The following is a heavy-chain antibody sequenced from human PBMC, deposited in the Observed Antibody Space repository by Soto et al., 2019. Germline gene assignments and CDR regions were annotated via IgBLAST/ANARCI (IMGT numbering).Heavy chain of an antibody. J-gene: IGHJ6*02. CDR3: TKRRNVLRFLEWSSGMEV. Sequence: VGSLRLSCAASGFTFSNYGMHWVRQAPGKGLEWVAFISDDGSNKYYADSMKGRFTMSRDNSKSTLYLQMSSLRVEDTAVYYCTKRRNVLRFLEWSSGMEVWGQGTTVTVSS. CDR2: ISDDGSNK. V-gene: IGHV3-30*18. CDR1: GFTFSNYG. D-gene: IGHD3-3*01.